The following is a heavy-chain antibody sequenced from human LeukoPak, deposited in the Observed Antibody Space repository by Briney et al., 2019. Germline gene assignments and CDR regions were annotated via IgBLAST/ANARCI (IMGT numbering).Heavy chain of an antibody. Sequence: SETLSLTCAVDGGSFSGHYWSWIRQPPGKGLEWIGEINHSRSTNYNPSLKSRVTISVDTSKNQFSLKLSSVTAADTAVYYCARRKAYYYGSGSYSGYYYYYYMDVWGKGTTVTVSS. CDR3: ARRKAYYYGSGSYSGYYYYYYMDV. CDR2: INHSRST. D-gene: IGHD3-10*01. CDR1: GGSFSGHY. J-gene: IGHJ6*03. V-gene: IGHV4-34*01.